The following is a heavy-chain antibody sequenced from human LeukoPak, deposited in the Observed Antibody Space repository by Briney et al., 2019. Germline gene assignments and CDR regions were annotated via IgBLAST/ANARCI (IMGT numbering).Heavy chain of an antibody. J-gene: IGHJ6*03. CDR3: ARVRTAMVRYYYYYYMDV. CDR2: INRSGST. V-gene: IGHV4-34*01. CDR1: GGSFSGYY. Sequence: PSETLSLTCAVYGGSFSGYYWSWIRQPPGKGLERIGEINRSGSTNYNPSLKSRVTISVDTSKNQFSLKLSSVTAADTAVYYYARVRTAMVRYYYYYYMDVWGKGTTVTVSS. D-gene: IGHD5-18*01.